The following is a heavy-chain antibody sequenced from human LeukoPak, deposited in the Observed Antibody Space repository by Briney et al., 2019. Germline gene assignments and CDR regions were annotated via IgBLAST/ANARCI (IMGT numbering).Heavy chain of an antibody. CDR2: IYYSGST. J-gene: IGHJ4*02. CDR3: ARVPLVLKEYYFDY. D-gene: IGHD2-8*01. Sequence: SETLSLTCTVSGGSISSSSYYWGWIRQPPGKGLEWIGSIYYSGSTYYNPSLKSRVTISVDTSKNQFSLKPSSVTAADTAVYYCARVPLVLKEYYFDYWGQGTLVTVSS. V-gene: IGHV4-39*07. CDR1: GGSISSSSYY.